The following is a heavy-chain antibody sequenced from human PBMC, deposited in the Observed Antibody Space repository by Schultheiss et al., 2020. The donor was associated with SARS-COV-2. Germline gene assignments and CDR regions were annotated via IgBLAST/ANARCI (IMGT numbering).Heavy chain of an antibody. CDR2: IYYSGST. CDR3: ARASRAAAGFDP. V-gene: IGHV4-59*01. Sequence: SETLSLTCTVSGGSISSYYWSWIRQHPGKGLEWIGYIYYSGSTYYNPSLKSRVTISVDTSKNQFSLKLSSVTAADTAVYYCARASRAAAGFDPWGQGTLVTVSS. J-gene: IGHJ5*02. D-gene: IGHD6-13*01. CDR1: GGSISSYY.